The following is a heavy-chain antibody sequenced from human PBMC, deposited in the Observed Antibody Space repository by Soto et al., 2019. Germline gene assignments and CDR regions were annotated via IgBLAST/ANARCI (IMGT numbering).Heavy chain of an antibody. V-gene: IGHV3-30*18. CDR2: ISHDGSKK. CDR1: GFAFSSFG. CDR3: AKDRNDENYDHGTHV. D-gene: IGHD1-1*01. J-gene: IGHJ6*02. Sequence: GVSLRPSCVASGFAFSSFGVHWVRQAPWKGLEWVAFISHDGSKKKFVDSVKGRFTISKDDSGNTLYLQMNRLRADDTAVYFCAKDRNDENYDHGTHVWGQGTTVTVS.